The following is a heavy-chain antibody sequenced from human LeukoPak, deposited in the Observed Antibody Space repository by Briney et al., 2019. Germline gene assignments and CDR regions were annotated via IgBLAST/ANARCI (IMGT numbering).Heavy chain of an antibody. CDR1: GYTFTSYG. CDR2: ISAYNGNT. J-gene: IGHJ4*02. V-gene: IGHV1-18*01. D-gene: IGHD5-12*01. Sequence: GASVKVSCKASGYTFTSYGISWVRQAPGQGLEWMGWISAYNGNTNYAQKLQGRVTMTTDTSTSTAYMELRSLRSDDTAVYYCARESGYSGYDLRGVVGYWGQGTLVTVSS. CDR3: ARESGYSGYDLRGVVGY.